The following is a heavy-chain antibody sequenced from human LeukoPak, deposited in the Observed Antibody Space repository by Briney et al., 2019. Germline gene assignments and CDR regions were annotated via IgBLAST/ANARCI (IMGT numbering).Heavy chain of an antibody. CDR1: GRTVSTNF. Sequence: PGGSLTLSCAASGRTVSTNFMSWVRHAPGKGLERVSVIYIGGTTYYADAVRGRFTFSRDNSKNTLYLQMHSLRAEDTAVYYCARDYYERSGYLDYWGQGTLVTVSS. V-gene: IGHV3-66*02. J-gene: IGHJ4*02. CDR3: ARDYYERSGYLDY. CDR2: IYIGGTT. D-gene: IGHD3-22*01.